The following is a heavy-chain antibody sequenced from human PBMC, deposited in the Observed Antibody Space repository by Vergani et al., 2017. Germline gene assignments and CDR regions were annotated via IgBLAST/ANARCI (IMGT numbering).Heavy chain of an antibody. CDR1: GFTFSSYA. J-gene: IGHJ6*02. V-gene: IGHV3-23*01. Sequence: EVQLLESGGGLVQPGGSLRLSCAASGFTFSSYAMSWVRQAPGKGLEWVSAISGSGGSTYYADSVKGRFTISRDNSKNTLYLQMNSLRAEDTAVYYCAKDLFGHSSGWLGYYYCGMDGWGQGTTVTVSS. CDR2: ISGSGGST. D-gene: IGHD6-19*01. CDR3: AKDLFGHSSGWLGYYYCGMDG.